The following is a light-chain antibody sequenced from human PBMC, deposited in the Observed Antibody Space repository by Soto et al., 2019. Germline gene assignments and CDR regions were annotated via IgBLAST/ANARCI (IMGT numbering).Light chain of an antibody. V-gene: IGLV1-44*01. CDR3: AGWDDSMKGSNYV. Sequence: QSVLTQPPSASGTPGQRVTISCSGSSSNIGRNTVNWYQQVPGTAPKLLIYSNNQRPSGVPDRFSGSKSGTSASLAISGLQSEDEADYYCAGWDDSMKGSNYVFGTVTKLTVL. J-gene: IGLJ1*01. CDR1: SSNIGRNT. CDR2: SNN.